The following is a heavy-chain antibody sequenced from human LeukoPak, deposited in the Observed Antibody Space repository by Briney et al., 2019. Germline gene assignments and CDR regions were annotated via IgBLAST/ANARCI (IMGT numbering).Heavy chain of an antibody. J-gene: IGHJ6*02. Sequence: GGSLRPSCAASGFTFSSYAMTWVRQAPGKGLVWVSRINKDGSAATSADSVEGRFTISRDNAENTLYLQMNSLRAEDTAVYYCARGVYYSMDVWGQGTTVTVSS. CDR2: INKDGSAA. CDR3: ARGVYYSMDV. CDR1: GFTFSSYA. V-gene: IGHV3-74*01. D-gene: IGHD2-8*01.